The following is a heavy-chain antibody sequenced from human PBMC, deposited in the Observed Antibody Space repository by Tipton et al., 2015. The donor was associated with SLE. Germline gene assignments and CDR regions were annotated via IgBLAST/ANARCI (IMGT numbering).Heavy chain of an antibody. CDR2: IYYSGST. J-gene: IGHJ3*02. D-gene: IGHD6-19*01. V-gene: IGHV4-39*07. CDR3: AGAVAGTYAFDI. Sequence: LRLSCTVSGGSISSSSYYWGWIRQPPVKGLAGIGSIYYSGSTYYDPSLKSRVPISVDTSKNQFSLTLSSVTAADTAVYYCAGAVAGTYAFDIWGQGTMVTVSS. CDR1: GGSISSSSYY.